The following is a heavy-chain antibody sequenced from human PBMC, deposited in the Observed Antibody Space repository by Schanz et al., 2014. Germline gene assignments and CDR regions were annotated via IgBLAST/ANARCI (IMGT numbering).Heavy chain of an antibody. Sequence: QVQLVQSGAEVKKPGASVKVSCKASGYTFTVYYMHWVRQAPGQGLEWLGWINPNSGATSSAQKFQGRVTMTRDTSSSTVYMQLSSLTSDDTAIYYCARVTTGYDSWGQGTQVTVSS. CDR1: GYTFTVYY. CDR2: INPNSGAT. J-gene: IGHJ4*02. CDR3: ARVTTGYDS. D-gene: IGHD5-12*01. V-gene: IGHV1-2*02.